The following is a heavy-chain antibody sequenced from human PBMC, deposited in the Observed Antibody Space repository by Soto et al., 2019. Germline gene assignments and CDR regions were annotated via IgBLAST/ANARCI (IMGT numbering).Heavy chain of an antibody. V-gene: IGHV1-18*04. Sequence: GASVKVSCKASGYTFTSYGISWVRQAPGQGLEWMGWISAYNGNTNYAQKLQGRVTMTTDTSTSTAYMELRSLRSDDTAVYYCARGDYYDSSGYYSARGGDIKYGYYYGMDVWGQGTTVTVSS. CDR2: ISAYNGNT. D-gene: IGHD3-22*01. CDR1: GYTFTSYG. J-gene: IGHJ6*02. CDR3: ARGDYYDSSGYYSARGGDIKYGYYYGMDV.